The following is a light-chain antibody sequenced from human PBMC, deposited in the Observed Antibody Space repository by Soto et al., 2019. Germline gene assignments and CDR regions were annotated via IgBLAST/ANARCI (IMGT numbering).Light chain of an antibody. CDR1: QSVSTSY. CDR3: QQYGNSRGT. J-gene: IGKJ1*01. CDR2: GAS. Sequence: DIVLTQSPCTLSLSPGDRATLSCSASQSVSTSYLAWYQQKPGQAPRLLIYGASSRATGIPDRFSGSGSGTDFTLTISGLEPEDFAVYYCQQYGNSRGTFGQGTKVDIK. V-gene: IGKV3-20*01.